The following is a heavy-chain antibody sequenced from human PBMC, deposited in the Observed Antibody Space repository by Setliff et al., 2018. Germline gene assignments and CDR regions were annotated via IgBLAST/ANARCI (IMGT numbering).Heavy chain of an antibody. D-gene: IGHD1-26*01. CDR1: GFTFSNYG. Sequence: GGSLRLSCAASGFTFSNYGMHWVRQAPGKGLKWVAVISYDGSNKYYADSVKGRFTISRDNSKNTLYLQMNSLRAEDTAVYYCARSLVGATTGIDYWGQGTLVTVSS. CDR2: ISYDGSNK. CDR3: ARSLVGATTGIDY. J-gene: IGHJ4*02. V-gene: IGHV3-30*19.